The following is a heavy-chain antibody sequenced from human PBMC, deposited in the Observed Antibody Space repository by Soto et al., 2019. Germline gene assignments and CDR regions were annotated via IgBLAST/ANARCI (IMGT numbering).Heavy chain of an antibody. V-gene: IGHV1-18*01. CDR1: GYTFTSYG. CDR2: ISAYNGNT. CDR3: ARDMVRGDPRYYYYYMDL. Sequence: ASVKVSCTASGYTFTSYGISWVRQAPGQGLEWMGWISAYNGNTNYAQKLQGRVTMTTDTSTSTAYMELRSLRSDDTAVYYCARDMVRGDPRYYYYYMDLWGKGTTVTVSS. J-gene: IGHJ6*03. D-gene: IGHD3-10*01.